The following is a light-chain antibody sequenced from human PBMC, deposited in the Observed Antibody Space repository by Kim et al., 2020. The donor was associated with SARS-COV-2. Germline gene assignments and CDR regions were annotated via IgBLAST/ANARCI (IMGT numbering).Light chain of an antibody. CDR3: SSYTSSSTYV. CDR1: SSDVGVYNY. V-gene: IGLV2-14*04. J-gene: IGLJ1*01. Sequence: GQSVTISCTGTSSDVGVYNYVSWYQQHPGKAPKVMIYDVSKRPSGVSNRFSGSKSGNTASLTISGLQAEDEADYYCSSYTSSSTYVFGTGTKVTVL. CDR2: DVS.